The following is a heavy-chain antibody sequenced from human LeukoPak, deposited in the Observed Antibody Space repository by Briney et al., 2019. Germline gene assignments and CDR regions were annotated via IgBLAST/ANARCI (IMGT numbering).Heavy chain of an antibody. CDR2: VRNDGSNT. J-gene: IGHJ4*02. CDR3: ATSVGFYDTSGYSPL. D-gene: IGHD3-22*01. V-gene: IGHV3-30*02. Sequence: GGSLRPSCAASGFTFSIYGMHWVRQAPGKGLEWVAFVRNDGSNTYYVDSLKGRFTISRDNSKGTVYLQMNSLRAEDSAVYYWATSVGFYDTSGYSPLWGQGTLVTVSS. CDR1: GFTFSIYG.